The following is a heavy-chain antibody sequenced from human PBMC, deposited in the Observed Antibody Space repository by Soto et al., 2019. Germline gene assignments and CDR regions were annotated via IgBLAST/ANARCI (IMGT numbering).Heavy chain of an antibody. CDR3: ATCQLGEYYYAMDI. J-gene: IGHJ6*02. D-gene: IGHD7-27*01. CDR1: VDSITTYKW. CDR2: IYDSGNT. V-gene: IGHV4-4*02. Sequence: SEALSLTCGVSVDSITTYKWWTCVRQTPGKGLEWIGEIYDSGNTRYNPSLKSRVTISKDTSKNELSLKLNSVTVADTAVYYCATCQLGEYYYAMDIWGQGTTVTVSS.